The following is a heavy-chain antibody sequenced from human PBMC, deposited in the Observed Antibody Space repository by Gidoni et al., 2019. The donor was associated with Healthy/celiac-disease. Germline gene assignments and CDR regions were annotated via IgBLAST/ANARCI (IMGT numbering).Heavy chain of an antibody. CDR2: IKSKTDGGKT. V-gene: IGHV3-15*01. CDR3: TWPVPAAIYSEDY. D-gene: IGHD2-2*01. Sequence: EVQLVASGGGLVKPGGSLRLSCAASGFTFSNAWMSWVRQAPGKGREWVGRIKSKTDGGKTDYAAPVKGRFTISRDDSKNTLYLQMNSLKTEDTAVYYCTWPVPAAIYSEDYWGQGTLVTVSS. CDR1: GFTFSNAW. J-gene: IGHJ4*02.